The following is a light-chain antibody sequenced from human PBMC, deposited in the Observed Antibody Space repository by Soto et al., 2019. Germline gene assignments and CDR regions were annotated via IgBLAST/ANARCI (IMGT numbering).Light chain of an antibody. V-gene: IGLV3-1*01. CDR2: QDN. Sequence: SYELTQPPSVSVSPGQTASITCSGDRLGDKYASWYQQRPGQSPVVVIYQDNRRPSGIPERFSGSTSGNTATLTISRTQAMDEADYYCQAWDSSTAVFGGGTKVTVL. CDR1: RLGDKY. J-gene: IGLJ2*01. CDR3: QAWDSSTAV.